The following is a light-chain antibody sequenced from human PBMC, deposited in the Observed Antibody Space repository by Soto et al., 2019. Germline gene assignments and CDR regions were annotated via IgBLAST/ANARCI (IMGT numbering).Light chain of an antibody. CDR1: QSVSNN. Sequence: EIVMTQSPATLSVSPGERATLSCRASQSVSNNLAWYQQKPCQAPSLLIYGASTRATGIPARFSGSGSGTDFTLTISSLQSEDVAVYYCQQYHNWPLTFGGGTKVELK. CDR3: QQYHNWPLT. CDR2: GAS. V-gene: IGKV3-15*01. J-gene: IGKJ4*01.